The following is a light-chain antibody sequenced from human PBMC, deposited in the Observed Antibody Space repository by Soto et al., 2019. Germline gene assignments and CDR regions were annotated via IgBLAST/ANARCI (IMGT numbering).Light chain of an antibody. J-gene: IGKJ1*01. CDR2: ATS. Sequence: IQMTQSPSSVSASVGDRVILTCRASQRISSWLAWYHQRPGEAPRLLIYATSTLETGVPPRFSGSGSGRDFTLTISSLQSEDFAVYYCQQYHSWPPRTFGQGTEVEIK. V-gene: IGKV1-12*01. CDR1: QRISSW. CDR3: QQYHSWPPRT.